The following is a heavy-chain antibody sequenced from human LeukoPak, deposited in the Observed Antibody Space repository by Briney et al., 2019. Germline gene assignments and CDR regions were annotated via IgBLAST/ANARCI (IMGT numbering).Heavy chain of an antibody. J-gene: IGHJ4*02. Sequence: QTSQTLSLTCTVSGGSISSGSYYWSWIRQPAGKGLEWIGRIYTSGSTNYNPSLKSRVTISVDTSKNQFSLKLSSVTAADTAVYYCARENYDSGFDYWGQGTLVTVSS. D-gene: IGHD3-22*01. V-gene: IGHV4-61*02. CDR2: IYTSGST. CDR3: ARENYDSGFDY. CDR1: GGSISSGSYY.